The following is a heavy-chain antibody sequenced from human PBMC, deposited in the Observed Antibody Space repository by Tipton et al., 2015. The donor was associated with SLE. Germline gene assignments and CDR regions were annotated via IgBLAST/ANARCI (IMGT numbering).Heavy chain of an antibody. J-gene: IGHJ6*03. Sequence: TLSLTCTVSGGSISGYYWFWVRQPAGRGLGWLAYRFHDGNINYNPSLKTRLTMAVDTSRDQFSLTLNSVTAADTGIYYCARGREWNWSPYYMDVWGKGTTVTVSS. CDR3: ARGREWNWSPYYMDV. CDR2: RFHDGNI. V-gene: IGHV4-59*01. CDR1: GGSISGYY. D-gene: IGHD1-1*01.